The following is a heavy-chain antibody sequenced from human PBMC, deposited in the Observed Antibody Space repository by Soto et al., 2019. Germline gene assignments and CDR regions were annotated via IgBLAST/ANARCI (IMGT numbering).Heavy chain of an antibody. CDR3: ARDLKGSTCYDY. CDR2: IYYSGST. Sequence: QVQLQESGPGLVKPSETLSLTCTVSGGSISSYYWSWIRQPPRKGLEWIGYIYYSGSTNYNPSLKSRVSISVDTSKNQFSLKLSSVTAADTAVYYCARDLKGSTCYDYWGQGPLVTVSS. J-gene: IGHJ4*02. V-gene: IGHV4-59*01. D-gene: IGHD6-13*01. CDR1: GGSISSYY.